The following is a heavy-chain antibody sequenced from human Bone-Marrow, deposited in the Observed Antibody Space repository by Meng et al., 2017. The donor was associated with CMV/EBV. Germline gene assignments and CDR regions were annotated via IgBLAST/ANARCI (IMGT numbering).Heavy chain of an antibody. V-gene: IGHV3-21*01. Sequence: GGSLRLSCAASGFTFDDYAMHWVRQAPGKGLEWVSSISSSSSYIYYADSVKGRFTISRDNAKNSLYLQMNSLRAEDTAVYYCAAHHVTGDSSGYQDYWGQGTLVTVSS. CDR1: GFTFDDYA. J-gene: IGHJ4*02. CDR2: ISSSSSYI. D-gene: IGHD3-22*01. CDR3: AAHHVTGDSSGYQDY.